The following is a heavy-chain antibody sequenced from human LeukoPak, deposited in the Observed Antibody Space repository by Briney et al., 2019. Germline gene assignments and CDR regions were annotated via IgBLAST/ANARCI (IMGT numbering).Heavy chain of an antibody. D-gene: IGHD7-27*01. Sequence: GGSLRLSCAASGFTFSSYSMNWVRQAPGKGLEWVSTITTSGGDTYYADSVKGRFTVSRDNSKNTLFLQMNSLRAEDTAVYYCAKDGGLWVSAHWGDSWGRGTLVTVSS. J-gene: IGHJ4*02. CDR2: ITTSGGDT. V-gene: IGHV3-23*01. CDR1: GFTFSSYS. CDR3: AKDGGLWVSAHWGDS.